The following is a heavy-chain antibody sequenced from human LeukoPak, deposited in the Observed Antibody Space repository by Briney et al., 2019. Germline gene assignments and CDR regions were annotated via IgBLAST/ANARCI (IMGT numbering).Heavy chain of an antibody. Sequence: VKVSCKASGYTFTSYDINWVRQTTGQGLEWMGWMNPNSGNTGYAQKFQGRVTITRNTSISTAYMELSSLRSEDTAVYYCARGGVGSDSSSWPPTDYWGQGTLVTVSS. CDR3: ARGGVGSDSSSWPPTDY. J-gene: IGHJ4*02. D-gene: IGHD6-13*01. V-gene: IGHV1-8*03. CDR2: MNPNSGNT. CDR1: GYTFTSYD.